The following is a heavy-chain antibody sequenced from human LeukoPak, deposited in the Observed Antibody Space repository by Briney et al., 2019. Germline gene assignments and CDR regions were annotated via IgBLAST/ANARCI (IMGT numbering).Heavy chain of an antibody. J-gene: IGHJ3*02. CDR3: ARASLGNEDTAMVRDAFDI. D-gene: IGHD5-18*01. CDR2: IYYSGST. CDR1: GGSISSYY. Sequence: SETLSLTCTVSGGSISSYYWSWIRQPPGKGLEWIGYIYYSGSTNYNPSLKSRVTISVDTSKNQFSLKLSSVTAADTAVYYCARASLGNEDTAMVRDAFDIWGQGTMVTVSS. V-gene: IGHV4-59*01.